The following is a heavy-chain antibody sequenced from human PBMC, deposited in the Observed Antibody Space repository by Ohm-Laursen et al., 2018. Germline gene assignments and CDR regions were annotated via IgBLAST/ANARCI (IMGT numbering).Heavy chain of an antibody. Sequence: SLRLSCSASGFTFSGYGMHWVRQAPGKGLEWVAVISYDGSNKYYADSVKGRFTISRDNSKNTLYLQMNSLRAEDTAVYYCAKDGSGSYLYYYYYYGMDVWGQGTTVTVSS. CDR1: GFTFSGYG. CDR3: AKDGSGSYLYYYYYYGMDV. J-gene: IGHJ6*02. D-gene: IGHD3-10*01. CDR2: ISYDGSNK. V-gene: IGHV3-30*18.